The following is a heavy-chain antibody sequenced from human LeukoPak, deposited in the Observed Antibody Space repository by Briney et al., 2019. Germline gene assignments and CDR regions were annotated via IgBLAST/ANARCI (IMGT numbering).Heavy chain of an antibody. CDR1: GGSISSYY. J-gene: IGHJ4*02. CDR2: IYTSGST. CDR3: ARHGDYEGYFDY. D-gene: IGHD4-17*01. Sequence: SETLSLTCTASGGSISSYYRSWIRQPAGKGLEWIGRIYTSGSTNYNPSLKSRVTISVDKSKNQFSLKLSSVTAADTAVYYCARHGDYEGYFDYWGQGTLVTVSS. V-gene: IGHV4-4*07.